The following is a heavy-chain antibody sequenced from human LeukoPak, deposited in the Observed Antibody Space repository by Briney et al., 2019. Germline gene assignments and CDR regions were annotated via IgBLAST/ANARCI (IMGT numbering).Heavy chain of an antibody. Sequence: GGSLRLSCAASGFTFTSYAMSWVRQAPGEGLEWVSVISGSGGTTYYADSVKGRSTISRDNSKNTLYLQMNSLTADDTAVYFCSKLRSSSSWYDAFDSWGQGTLVAVSS. CDR3: SKLRSSSSWYDAFDS. V-gene: IGHV3-23*01. D-gene: IGHD6-13*01. CDR2: ISGSGGTT. CDR1: GFTFTSYA. J-gene: IGHJ4*02.